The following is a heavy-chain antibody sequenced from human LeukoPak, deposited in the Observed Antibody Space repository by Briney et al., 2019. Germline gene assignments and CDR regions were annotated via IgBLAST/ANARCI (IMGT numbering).Heavy chain of an antibody. D-gene: IGHD6-19*01. CDR2: LTSDGRTT. CDR1: GFTFSNYW. Sequence: GGSLRLSCEASGFTFSNYWMHWVRQAPGKGLLWVSRLTSDGRTTDYAESVKGRFIISRDNAKNSLYLQMNSLRAEDTAVYYCATQETGSSGWYGGDWYFDLWGRGTLVTVSS. CDR3: ATQETGSSGWYGGDWYFDL. V-gene: IGHV3-74*01. J-gene: IGHJ2*01.